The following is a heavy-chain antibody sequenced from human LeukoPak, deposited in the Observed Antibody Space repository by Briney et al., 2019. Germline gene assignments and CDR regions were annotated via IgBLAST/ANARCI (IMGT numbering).Heavy chain of an antibody. J-gene: IGHJ2*01. CDR1: GFTLSDYY. CDR3: ARDRARTWYFDL. CDR2: ISSSSSYT. Sequence: PGGSLRLSCAASGFTLSDYYMSWIRQAPGKGLECVSYISSSSSYTNYADSVKGRFTISRDNAKSSLYLQMNSLRAEDTAVYYCARDRARTWYFDLWGRGTLVTVSS. D-gene: IGHD1-26*01. V-gene: IGHV3-11*06.